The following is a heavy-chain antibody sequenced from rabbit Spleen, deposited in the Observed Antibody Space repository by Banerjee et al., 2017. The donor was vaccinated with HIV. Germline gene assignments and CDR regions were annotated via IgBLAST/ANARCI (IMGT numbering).Heavy chain of an antibody. V-gene: IGHV1S40*01. CDR2: IYAGTFSTNT. J-gene: IGHJ3*01. CDR1: GFSLSNGYY. CDR3: ARDLADYTGYNYITRLDL. D-gene: IGHD7-1*01. Sequence: QTLEESGGDLVKPGASLPLTCTASGFSLSNGYYLCWVCQAPRTGLEWIACIYAGTFSTNTYYANWAKGRFTISKTSSTTVTLQMTSLTVADTATYFCARDLADYTGYNYITRLDLWGQGTLVTVS.